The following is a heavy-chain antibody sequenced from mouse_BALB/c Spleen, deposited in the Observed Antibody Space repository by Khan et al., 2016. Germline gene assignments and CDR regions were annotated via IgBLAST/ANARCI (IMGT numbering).Heavy chain of an antibody. V-gene: IGHV1-20*02. CDR1: GYSFTGYF. CDR2: INPYNGDT. Sequence: VQLQQPGPELVKPGASVKISCKASGYSFTGYFMNWVMQSHGKSLEWIGRINPYNGDTFYTPMFKGKATLTVDKSSSTAHIEPRSPASGDSAFYNCERGGYCVWDFDVWGAATTITVSS. CDR3: ERGGYCVWDFDV. J-gene: IGHJ1*01. D-gene: IGHD2-3*01.